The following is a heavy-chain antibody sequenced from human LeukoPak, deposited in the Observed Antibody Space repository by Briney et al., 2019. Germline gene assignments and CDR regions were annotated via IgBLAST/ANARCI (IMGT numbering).Heavy chain of an antibody. D-gene: IGHD6-13*01. CDR1: GYTFTSYG. Sequence: ASVKVSCKASGYTFTSYGISWVRQAPGQGLEWMGWISAYNGNTNYAQKLQGRVTMTTDTSTSTAYMELRSLRSDDTAVYYCARVPYSSSWYGPRGYYYYMDVWGKGTTVTVSS. V-gene: IGHV1-18*01. J-gene: IGHJ6*03. CDR2: ISAYNGNT. CDR3: ARVPYSSSWYGPRGYYYYMDV.